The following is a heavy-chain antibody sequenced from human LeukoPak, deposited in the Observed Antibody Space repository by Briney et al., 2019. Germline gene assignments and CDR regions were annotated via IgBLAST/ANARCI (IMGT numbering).Heavy chain of an antibody. J-gene: IGHJ6*03. Sequence: SETLSLTCTVSGGSISSSSYYWGWIRQPPGKGLEWIGSIYYSGSTYYNPSLKSRVTMPVDTSKNQFSLKLSSVTAADTAVYYCARDRPHAAYYYYYYMDVWGKGTTVTVSS. D-gene: IGHD2-2*01. CDR2: IYYSGST. CDR1: GGSISSSSYY. CDR3: ARDRPHAAYYYYYYMDV. V-gene: IGHV4-39*07.